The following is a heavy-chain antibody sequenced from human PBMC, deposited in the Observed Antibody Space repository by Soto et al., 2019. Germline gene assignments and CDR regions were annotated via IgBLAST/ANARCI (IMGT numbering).Heavy chain of an antibody. CDR2: MNPNSGNT. Sequence: ASVKVSCKASGYTFTSYDIKWVRQATGQGLEWMGWMNPNSGNTGYAQKFQGRVTMTRNTSISTAYMELSSLRSEDTAVYYCARESNHYYYYGMDVWGQGTTVTVSS. CDR1: GYTFTSYD. CDR3: ARESNHYYYYGMDV. J-gene: IGHJ6*02. V-gene: IGHV1-8*01.